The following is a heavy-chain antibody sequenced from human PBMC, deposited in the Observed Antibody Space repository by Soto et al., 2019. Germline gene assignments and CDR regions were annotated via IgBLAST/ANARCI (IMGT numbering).Heavy chain of an antibody. CDR2: IHYSGST. CDR1: GGSISSGGYY. CDR3: ARDREEIGSSLGWFDP. Sequence: PSETLSLTCTVSGGSISSGGYYWSWIRQHPGKGLEWIGYIHYSGSTYYNPSLKSRVTISVDTSKNQFSLKLSSVTAADTAVYYCARDREEIGSSLGWFDPWGQGTLVTVSS. D-gene: IGHD3-16*01. J-gene: IGHJ5*02. V-gene: IGHV4-31*03.